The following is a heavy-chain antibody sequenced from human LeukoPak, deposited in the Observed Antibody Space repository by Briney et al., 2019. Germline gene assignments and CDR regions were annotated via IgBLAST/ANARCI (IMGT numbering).Heavy chain of an antibody. CDR1: GYTFTGYY. CDR3: ARLVAASAGFDY. CDR2: INPNSGGT. D-gene: IGHD2-15*01. V-gene: IGHV1-2*06. J-gene: IGHJ4*02. Sequence: ASVKASCKASGYTFTGYYMHWVRQAPGQGLEWMGRINPNSGGTNYAQKFQGRVTMTRDTSISTAYMELSRLRSEDTAVYYCARLVAASAGFDYWGQGTLVTVSS.